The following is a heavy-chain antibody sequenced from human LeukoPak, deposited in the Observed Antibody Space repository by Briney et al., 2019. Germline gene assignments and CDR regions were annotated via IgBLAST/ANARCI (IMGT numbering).Heavy chain of an antibody. D-gene: IGHD1-26*01. V-gene: IGHV3-11*01. CDR1: GFTFSNYY. CDR3: ARDYSRSEYFFDY. CDR2: ISGTGNSK. Sequence: PGGSLRLSCVTSGFTFSNYYMTWFRQAPGKGLEWVSYISGTGNSKYYADSVKGRFTISRDNAKNSLYLQMSSLRAEDTAIYYCARDYSRSEYFFDYWGQGSLVTVSS. J-gene: IGHJ4*02.